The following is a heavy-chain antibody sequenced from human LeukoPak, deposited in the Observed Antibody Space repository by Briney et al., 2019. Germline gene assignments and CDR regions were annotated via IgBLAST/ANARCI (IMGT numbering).Heavy chain of an antibody. Sequence: SSVKVSFKASRYTYTDYYMHWVRQAPGQGRAWMGWINPNSGGTNYAQKFQGRVTMTRDTSISRAYMELSRLRSDDTAVYYCARGAIPLSDYYGSGSYVPAFDYWGQGTLVTVSS. CDR2: INPNSGGT. J-gene: IGHJ4*02. V-gene: IGHV1-2*02. CDR1: RYTYTDYY. CDR3: ARGAIPLSDYYGSGSYVPAFDY. D-gene: IGHD3-10*01.